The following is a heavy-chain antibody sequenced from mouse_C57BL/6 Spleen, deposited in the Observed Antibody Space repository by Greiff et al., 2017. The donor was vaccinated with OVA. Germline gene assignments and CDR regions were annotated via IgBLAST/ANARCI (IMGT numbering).Heavy chain of an antibody. Sequence: VQLQQSGAELVRPGASVKLSCKASGYTFTDYYINWVKQRPGQGLEWIARIYPGSGNTYYNEKFKGKATLTAEKSSSTAYMQLSSLTSEDSAVYFCARWDYGSSSRYFDVWGTGTTVTVSS. CDR2: IYPGSGNT. J-gene: IGHJ1*03. CDR1: GYTFTDYY. D-gene: IGHD1-1*01. CDR3: ARWDYGSSSRYFDV. V-gene: IGHV1-76*01.